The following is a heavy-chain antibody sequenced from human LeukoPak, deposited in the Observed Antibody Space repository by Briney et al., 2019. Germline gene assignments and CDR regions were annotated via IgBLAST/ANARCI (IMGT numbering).Heavy chain of an antibody. D-gene: IGHD6-13*01. CDR2: IATSVST. CDR3: AIISAGAEFDY. Sequence: PLETLSLTCTVSGGSISSYYWSWIRQPAGKGLEWIGRIATSVSTNYNPSLRSRVNLSVDTSKNQFSLKLSSVTAADTAVYYCAIISAGAEFDYWGQGTLVTVSS. CDR1: GGSISSYY. J-gene: IGHJ4*02. V-gene: IGHV4-4*07.